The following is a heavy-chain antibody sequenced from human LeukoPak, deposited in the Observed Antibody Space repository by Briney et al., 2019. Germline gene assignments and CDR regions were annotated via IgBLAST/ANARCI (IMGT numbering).Heavy chain of an antibody. CDR2: INPSGGGT. CDR1: GYTFTSYF. J-gene: IGHJ4*02. CDR3: ARGGIAVAGLFDY. Sequence: ASVKVSRKASGYTFTSYFMHWVRQAPGQGLEWMGIINPSGGGTSYTQRFQDRLTVTTDTSTSTVYMELSSLRSEDTAIYYCARGGIAVAGLFDYWGQGTLVTVSS. D-gene: IGHD6-19*01. V-gene: IGHV1-46*01.